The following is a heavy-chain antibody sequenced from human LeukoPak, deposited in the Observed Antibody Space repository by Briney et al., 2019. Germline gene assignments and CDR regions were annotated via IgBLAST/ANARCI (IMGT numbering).Heavy chain of an antibody. Sequence: PGGSLRLSCAASGFTFSSYWMSWVRQAPGKGLEWVANIKQDGSEKYYVDSVKGRFTISRDNAKNSLYLQMNSLRAEDTAVYYCARSLYPSGSFFDYWGQGTLVTVSS. CDR2: IKQDGSEK. CDR1: GFTFSSYW. CDR3: ARSLYPSGSFFDY. D-gene: IGHD6-13*01. J-gene: IGHJ4*02. V-gene: IGHV3-7*01.